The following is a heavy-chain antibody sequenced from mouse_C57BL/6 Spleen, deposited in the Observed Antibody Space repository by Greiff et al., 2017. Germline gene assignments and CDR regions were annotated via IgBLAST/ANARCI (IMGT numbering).Heavy chain of an antibody. D-gene: IGHD1-1*01. CDR3: SRVWILLRYFDY. Sequence: VQLQQPGAELVKPGASVTMSCKASGYTFTSYWITWVKQRPGQGLEWIGDIYPGSGSTNYNEKFKSKATLTVDTSSSTAYLQLSSLTSEVSAVYYCSRVWILLRYFDYWGQGPTLTVSS. J-gene: IGHJ2*01. CDR2: IYPGSGST. V-gene: IGHV1-55*01. CDR1: GYTFTSYW.